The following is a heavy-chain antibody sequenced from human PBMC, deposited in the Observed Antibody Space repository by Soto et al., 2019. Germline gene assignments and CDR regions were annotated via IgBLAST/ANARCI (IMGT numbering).Heavy chain of an antibody. CDR3: ERMVGPTSSYIYGMEL. D-gene: IGHD1-26*01. V-gene: IGHV1-3*01. Sequence: ASVKVSCXTSGYSFITXAMHWVRQAPGQMLEWLGLIKPGTGTTKYSQKFQGRGNITRDTASSTAYLELSTLRSEDTAVYFCERMVGPTSSYIYGMELWGQGNTVTVSS. J-gene: IGHJ6*02. CDR2: IKPGTGTT. CDR1: GYSFITXA.